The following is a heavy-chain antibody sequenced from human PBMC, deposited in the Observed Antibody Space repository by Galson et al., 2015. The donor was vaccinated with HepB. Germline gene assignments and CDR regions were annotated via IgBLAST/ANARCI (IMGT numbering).Heavy chain of an antibody. V-gene: IGHV1-18*01. D-gene: IGHD2-15*01. J-gene: IGHJ3*02. Sequence: SVKVSCKASGYTFTSYGISWVRQAPGQGLEWMGWISAYNGNTNYAQKLQGRVTMTTDTSTSTAYMELRSLRSDDTAVYYCASSPLGLYCSGGSCYSWSAFDIWGQGTMVTVSS. CDR2: ISAYNGNT. CDR3: ASSPLGLYCSGGSCYSWSAFDI. CDR1: GYTFTSYG.